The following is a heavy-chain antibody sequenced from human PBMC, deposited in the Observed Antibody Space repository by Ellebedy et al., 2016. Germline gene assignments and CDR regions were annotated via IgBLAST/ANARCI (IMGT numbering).Heavy chain of an antibody. J-gene: IGHJ4*02. CDR3: ATVGAVAGTTQFDY. D-gene: IGHD6-19*01. Sequence: ASVKDSCKVSGYTLTELSMHWVRQAPGQGLEWMGIINPSGGSTSYAQKLQGRVTMTRDTSTSTVYMELSSLRSEDTAVYYCATVGAVAGTTQFDYWGQGTLVTVSS. V-gene: IGHV1-46*04. CDR2: INPSGGST. CDR1: GYTLTELS.